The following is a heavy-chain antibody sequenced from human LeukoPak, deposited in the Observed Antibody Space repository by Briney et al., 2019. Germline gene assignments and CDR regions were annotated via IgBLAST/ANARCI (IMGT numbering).Heavy chain of an antibody. V-gene: IGHV1-24*01. D-gene: IGHD3-10*01. Sequence: ASVKVSCKVSGYTLTELSMHWVRQAPGKGLEWMGGFDPEDGETIYAQKFQGRVTMTRDTSTSTVYMELSSLRSEDTAVYYCAKGYNYGSWRVGYWGQGTLVTVSS. CDR1: GYTLTELS. CDR2: FDPEDGET. CDR3: AKGYNYGSWRVGY. J-gene: IGHJ4*02.